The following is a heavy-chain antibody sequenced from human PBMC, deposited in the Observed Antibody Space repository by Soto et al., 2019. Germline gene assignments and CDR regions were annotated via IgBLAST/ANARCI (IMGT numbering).Heavy chain of an antibody. CDR3: ARDPITMIGYYEGHFDY. J-gene: IGHJ4*02. D-gene: IGHD3-22*01. CDR1: GGTFSSYA. Sequence: VKVSCKASGGTFSSYAISWVRQAPGQGLEWMGGIIPIFGTANYTQKFQGRVTITADESTSTAYMELSSLRSEDTAVYYCARDPITMIGYYEGHFDYWGQGTLVTVSS. V-gene: IGHV1-69*13. CDR2: IIPIFGTA.